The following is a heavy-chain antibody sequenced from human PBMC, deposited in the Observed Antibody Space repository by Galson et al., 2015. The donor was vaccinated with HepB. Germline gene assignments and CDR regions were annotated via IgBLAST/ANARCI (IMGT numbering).Heavy chain of an antibody. J-gene: IGHJ3*01. CDR1: GDSVSSNLFT. V-gene: IGHV6-1*01. D-gene: IGHD3-16*01. Sequence: CAISGDSVSSNLFTWNWIRQSPSRGLEWLGRTYYRSKWQNDYAVSLTSRITINPDTSKNQFPLHLNSVTPEDTAVYYCARVEGGLFVTWGQGTMVTVSS. CDR2: TYYRSKWQN. CDR3: ARVEGGLFVT.